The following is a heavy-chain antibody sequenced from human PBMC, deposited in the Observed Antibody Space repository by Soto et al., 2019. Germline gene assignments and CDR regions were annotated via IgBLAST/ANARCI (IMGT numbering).Heavy chain of an antibody. Sequence: DSFKISCKGSGYSFTSYWIGWVLQIPGKGLESMGIIYPGDSDTRYSPSFQGQVTISADKSISTAYLQWSSLKASDTAMYYCARPQSSGRNEYGMDVWGQGTTVTVSS. CDR1: GYSFTSYW. CDR2: IYPGDSDT. J-gene: IGHJ6*02. V-gene: IGHV5-51*01. CDR3: ARPQSSGRNEYGMDV. D-gene: IGHD6-25*01.